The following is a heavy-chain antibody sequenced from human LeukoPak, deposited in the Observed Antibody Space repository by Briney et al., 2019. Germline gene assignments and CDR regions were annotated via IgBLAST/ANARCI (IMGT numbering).Heavy chain of an antibody. J-gene: IGHJ3*01. V-gene: IGHV3-23*01. CDR1: GITFSSYG. CDR2: ISSTGGTT. D-gene: IGHD5-24*01. Sequence: GGYLRLPCADSGITFSSYGMSWVRQAPGKGLEWVSSISSTGGTTFYAVSVKGRFTISRDNSKNTLYLQMNSLRADDTAVYYCAMKAVPRPRLHDAFDFWGQGTVVSVSS. CDR3: AMKAVPRPRLHDAFDF.